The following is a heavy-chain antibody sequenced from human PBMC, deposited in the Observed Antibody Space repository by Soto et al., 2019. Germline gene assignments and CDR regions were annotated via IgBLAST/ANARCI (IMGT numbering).Heavy chain of an antibody. CDR2: VYYRGST. CDR3: AGPRPVTFGGFIA. Sequence: QGQLQESGPGLVKPSQTLSRTCTVSGGSISSGDYYWSWIRPPPGEGLEWIGYVYYRGSTYYNPSLKRGFTITVDTSQNQYSLMLSSVTAADPAVYYSAGPRPVTFGGFIAWGQGTLVTVSS. J-gene: IGHJ5*02. D-gene: IGHD3-16*02. V-gene: IGHV4-30-4*01. CDR1: GGSISSGDYY.